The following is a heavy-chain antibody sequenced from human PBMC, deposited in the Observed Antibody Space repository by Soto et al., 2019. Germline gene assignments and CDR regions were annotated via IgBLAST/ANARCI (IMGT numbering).Heavy chain of an antibody. D-gene: IGHD4-17*01. J-gene: IGHJ6*02. CDR3: ARTTAYGDYYYYGMDV. CDR1: GYSFTSYW. V-gene: IGHV5-51*01. Sequence: GESLKISCKGSGYSFTSYWIGWVRQMPGKGLEWMGIIYPGDSDTRYSPSFQGQVTISADKSISTAYLQWSSLKASDTAMYYCARTTAYGDYYYYGMDVWGQGTTVTISS. CDR2: IYPGDSDT.